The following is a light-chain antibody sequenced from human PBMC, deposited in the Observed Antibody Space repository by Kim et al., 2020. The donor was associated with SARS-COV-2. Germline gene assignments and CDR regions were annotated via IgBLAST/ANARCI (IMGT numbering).Light chain of an antibody. J-gene: IGKJ4*01. Sequence: SPGERATLSCRASQSVSSSYLAWYLQKPGQAPRLLIYGASSRATGIPDRFSGSGSGTDFTLTISRLEPEDFAVYYCQQYGSSLFTFGGGTKVEIK. CDR3: QQYGSSLFT. CDR2: GAS. CDR1: QSVSSSY. V-gene: IGKV3-20*01.